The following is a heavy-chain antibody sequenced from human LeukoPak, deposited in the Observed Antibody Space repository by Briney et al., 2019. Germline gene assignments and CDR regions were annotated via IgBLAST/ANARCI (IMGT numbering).Heavy chain of an antibody. CDR1: GGSINNYY. CDR3: ARESGSYGF. J-gene: IGHJ4*02. D-gene: IGHD1-26*01. Sequence: PSETLSLTCTVSGGSINNYYWSWIRQPPGKGLEWIGYIYYTGSTIYNPSLKSRVTISVDTSKNQFSLKLSSVTAADTAVYYCARESGSYGFWGQGTLVTVSS. CDR2: IYYTGST. V-gene: IGHV4-59*01.